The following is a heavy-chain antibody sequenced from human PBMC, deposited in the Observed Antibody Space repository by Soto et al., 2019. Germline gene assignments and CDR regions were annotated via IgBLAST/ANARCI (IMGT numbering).Heavy chain of an antibody. CDR3: ARRKSGGSPDRYDGELLDY. V-gene: IGHV4-34*01. CDR2: INHSGST. CDR1: GGSFSGYY. J-gene: IGHJ4*02. Sequence: QVQLQQWGAGLLKPSETLSLTCAVYGGSFSGYYWSWIRQPPGKGLEWIGEINHSGSTNYNPSLKSRVTISVDTSKNQFSLKLSSVTAEDTAVYYCARRKSGGSPDRYDGELLDYWGQGTLVTVSS. D-gene: IGHD2-15*01.